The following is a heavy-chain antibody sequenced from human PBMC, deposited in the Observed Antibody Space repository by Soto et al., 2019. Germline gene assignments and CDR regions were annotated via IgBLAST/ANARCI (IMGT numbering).Heavy chain of an antibody. Sequence: EVQLVESGGGLIQPGGSLRLSCAASGFTVRSNYMTWVRQAPGKGLEWVSIINTYGSTYYADSMKGRFTISRDTSKMFLQMNSLRAEDTAVYYCATRTGPYYYAMNVWGQGTTVTVSS. V-gene: IGHV3-53*01. CDR2: INTYGST. D-gene: IGHD4-17*01. CDR3: ATRTGPYYYAMNV. CDR1: GFTVRSNY. J-gene: IGHJ6*02.